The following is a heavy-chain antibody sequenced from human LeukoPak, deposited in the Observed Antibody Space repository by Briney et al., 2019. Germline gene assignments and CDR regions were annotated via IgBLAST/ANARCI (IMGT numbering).Heavy chain of an antibody. J-gene: IGHJ3*02. CDR1: GGSINNYY. CDR3: ARDLVTVTKGFDI. Sequence: PSETLSLTCTVSGGSINNYYWSWVRQPPGKGLEWIGYIYYSGTTNYNPSLKSRVTISIDTSKNQFSLKLSSVTTADTAVYYCARDLVTVTKGFDIWGLGTMVSVSS. CDR2: IYYSGTT. D-gene: IGHD4-17*01. V-gene: IGHV4-59*01.